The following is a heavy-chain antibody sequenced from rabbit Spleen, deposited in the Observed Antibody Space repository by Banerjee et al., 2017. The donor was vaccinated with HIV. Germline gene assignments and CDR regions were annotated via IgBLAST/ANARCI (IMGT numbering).Heavy chain of an antibody. J-gene: IGHJ4*01. D-gene: IGHD4-1*01. CDR1: GFTISSSYY. Sequence: QEQLVESGGGLVQPEGSLALTCSASGFTISSSYYMCWVRQAPGKGLEWIGCIYTGNGSTYYASWAKGRFTISKTSSTTVTLQMTSLTVADTATYFCARDGVISGSGGVRLFNLWGQGTLVTVS. CDR2: IYTGNGST. V-gene: IGHV1S45*01. CDR3: ARDGVISGSGGVRLFNL.